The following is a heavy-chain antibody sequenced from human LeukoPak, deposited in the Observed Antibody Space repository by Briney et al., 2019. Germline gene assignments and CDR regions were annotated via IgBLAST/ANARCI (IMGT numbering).Heavy chain of an antibody. V-gene: IGHV3-23*01. CDR2: IIGDGGTT. J-gene: IGHJ6*02. D-gene: IGHD6-13*01. CDR1: GFTLGSYA. Sequence: GGSLRLSCAASGFTLGSYAMSWVRQAPGKGLEWVSAIIGDGGTTYSADSVKGRFSISRDNSRNTLYLQMNSLRAEDTAVYYCAKSSGWYYYGMEVWGQGTTVTVSS. CDR3: AKSSGWYYYGMEV.